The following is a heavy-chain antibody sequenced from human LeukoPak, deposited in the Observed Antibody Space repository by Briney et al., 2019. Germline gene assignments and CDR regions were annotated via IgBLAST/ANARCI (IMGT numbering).Heavy chain of an antibody. CDR3: ASKFGESYHYYYGLDV. Sequence: GGSLRLSCAAFGFKSSISAMSWVRQAPGKGLEWVSAVGGSGETTDYADSVKGRFTISRDRSKTTVFLQMNSLRVEDTGVYYCASKFGESYHYYYGLDVWGQGTTVTVSS. J-gene: IGHJ6*02. V-gene: IGHV3-23*01. D-gene: IGHD3-10*01. CDR1: GFKSSISA. CDR2: VGGSGETT.